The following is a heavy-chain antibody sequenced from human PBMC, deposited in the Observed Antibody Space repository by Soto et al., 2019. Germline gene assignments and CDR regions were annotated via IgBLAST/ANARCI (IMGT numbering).Heavy chain of an antibody. D-gene: IGHD5-12*01. V-gene: IGHV5-51*01. CDR1: GYSFTSYW. CDR3: ARTRGYSGYASTRYYGMDV. CDR2: IYPGDSDT. J-gene: IGHJ6*02. Sequence: GESLKISCNGSGYSFTSYWICWVRRMPWKGLEWMGIIYPGDSDTRYSPSFQGQATISADKSISTAYLQWSSLKASDTAMYYCARTRGYSGYASTRYYGMDVWGQGTTVTVSS.